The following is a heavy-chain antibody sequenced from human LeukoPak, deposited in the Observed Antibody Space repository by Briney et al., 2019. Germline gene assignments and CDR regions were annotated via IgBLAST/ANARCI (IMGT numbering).Heavy chain of an antibody. V-gene: IGHV4-59*01. CDR1: GGSISRYY. J-gene: IGHJ6*02. D-gene: IGHD6-13*01. CDR2: IYYSGST. Sequence: SETLSLTCTVSGGSISRYYWSWIRQPPGKGLEWIGYIYYSGSTNYNPSLKSRVTISVDTSKNQFSLKLSSVTAADTAVYYCAREGSWGGMDVWGQGTTVTVSS. CDR3: AREGSWGGMDV.